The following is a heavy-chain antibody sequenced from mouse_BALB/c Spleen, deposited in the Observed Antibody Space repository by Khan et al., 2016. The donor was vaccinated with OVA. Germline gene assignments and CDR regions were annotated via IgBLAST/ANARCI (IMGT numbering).Heavy chain of an antibody. Sequence: QVQLKQSGAELVRPGSSVKISCKASGYAFSSYWMNWVKQRPGQGLEWIGQIYPGNGDTNYNGKFKGKATLTADKSSSTAHMQLSSLTSEDSAVYCCARYYGSSFAYWGQGTLVTVSA. V-gene: IGHV1-80*01. CDR1: GYAFSSYW. D-gene: IGHD1-1*01. J-gene: IGHJ3*01. CDR3: ARYYGSSFAY. CDR2: IYPGNGDT.